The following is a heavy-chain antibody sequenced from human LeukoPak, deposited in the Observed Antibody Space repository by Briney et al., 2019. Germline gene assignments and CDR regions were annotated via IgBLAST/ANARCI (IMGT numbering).Heavy chain of an antibody. CDR2: ISYDASNK. D-gene: IGHD2-15*01. CDR3: AKDHSGGSDYCDY. CDR1: GFTFSSYG. V-gene: IGHV3-30*18. J-gene: IGHJ4*02. Sequence: GGSLRLSCAASGFTFSSYGMHWVRQAPGKGLEWVAVISYDASNKYYAESVKGRFTISRDNSKNTMYLQMNSLRAEDTAVYYCAKDHSGGSDYCDYWGQGTLVTVSS.